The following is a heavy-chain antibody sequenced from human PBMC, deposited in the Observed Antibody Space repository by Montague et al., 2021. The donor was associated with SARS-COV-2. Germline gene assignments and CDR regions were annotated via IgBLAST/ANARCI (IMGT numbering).Heavy chain of an antibody. J-gene: IGHJ4*02. CDR3: ARDNYYYDTSGYPDY. CDR1: GFTFSSYE. V-gene: IGHV3-48*03. D-gene: IGHD3-22*01. CDR2: ISSSGITI. Sequence: SLRLSCAASGFTFSSYEVNWLRQAPWKGLEWVSYISSSGITIYYXDSVKVRFTISRDNAKNSLYLQMNSLRAEDTAVYYCARDNYYYDTSGYPDYWGQGTLVTVST.